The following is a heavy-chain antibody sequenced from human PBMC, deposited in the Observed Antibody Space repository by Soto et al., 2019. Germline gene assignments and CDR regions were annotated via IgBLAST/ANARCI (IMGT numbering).Heavy chain of an antibody. D-gene: IGHD2-21*02. Sequence: SETLSLTCAVSGVSISSGYWWSWVRQPSGEGPEWIGDVYHSGSTNYNPSLKSRVSLSVDKSKNQFSLKLRSVTAADTAVYYCARVSGVTAYPFDLWGLGTLVTVSS. CDR2: VYHSGST. V-gene: IGHV4-4*02. CDR1: GVSISSGYW. CDR3: ARVSGVTAYPFDL. J-gene: IGHJ4*02.